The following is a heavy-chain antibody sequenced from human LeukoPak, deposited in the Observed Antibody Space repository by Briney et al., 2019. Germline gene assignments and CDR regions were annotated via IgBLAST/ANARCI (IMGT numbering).Heavy chain of an antibody. D-gene: IGHD3-10*01. CDR2: ISYDGSNK. J-gene: IGHJ4*02. CDR1: GFTFSSYG. Sequence: GGSLRLSCAASGFTFSSYGMHWVREAPGKGLEWVAVISYDGSNKYYADSVKGRFTVSRDNSKNTLYLQMNSLRAEDTAVYYCAIGASALWFGEFLYWGQGTLVTVSS. CDR3: AIGASALWFGEFLY. V-gene: IGHV3-30*03.